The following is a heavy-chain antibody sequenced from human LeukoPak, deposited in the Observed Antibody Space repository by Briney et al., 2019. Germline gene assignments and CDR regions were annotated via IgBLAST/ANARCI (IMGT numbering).Heavy chain of an antibody. J-gene: IGHJ4*02. Sequence: PGGSLRLSCAASGFTFSSYAMHWVRQAPGKGLEWVAVISYDGSDKYYADSVKGRFAISRDNSKNTLYLQMNSLRAEDTAVYYCAGDSVAGTMYFDYWGQGTLVTVSS. D-gene: IGHD6-19*01. V-gene: IGHV3-30*09. CDR2: ISYDGSDK. CDR3: AGDSVAGTMYFDY. CDR1: GFTFSSYA.